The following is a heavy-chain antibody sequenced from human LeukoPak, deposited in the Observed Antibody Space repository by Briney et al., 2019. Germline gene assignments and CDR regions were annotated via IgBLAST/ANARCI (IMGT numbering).Heavy chain of an antibody. CDR2: INPNSGGT. J-gene: IGHJ6*03. CDR1: GYTFTGYY. D-gene: IGHD3-16*02. CDR3: ARAYYDYVWGSYRYTGVYYMDV. V-gene: IGHV1-2*02. Sequence: ASVKASCKASGYTFTGYYMHWVRQAPGQGLEWMGWINPNSGGTNYAQKFQGRVTMTRDTSISTAYMELSRLRSDDTAVYYCARAYYDYVWGSYRYTGVYYMDVWGKGTTVTVSS.